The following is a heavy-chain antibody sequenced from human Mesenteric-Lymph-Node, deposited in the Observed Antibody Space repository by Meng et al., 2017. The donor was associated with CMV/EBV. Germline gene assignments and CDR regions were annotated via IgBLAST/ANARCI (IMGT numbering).Heavy chain of an antibody. CDR2: IYHTGTT. D-gene: IGHD3-10*01. V-gene: IGHV4-38-2*02. CDR3: ARGLWFGGYAMDV. Sequence: SETLSLTCSVSTYSISSGDYWGWIRQPPGKGLEWIGSIYHTGTTYYNPSLKSRVTMSVDTYKSQFSLRLTSMTAADTAVYYCARGLWFGGYAMDVWGQGTTVTVSS. CDR1: TYSISSGDY. J-gene: IGHJ6*02.